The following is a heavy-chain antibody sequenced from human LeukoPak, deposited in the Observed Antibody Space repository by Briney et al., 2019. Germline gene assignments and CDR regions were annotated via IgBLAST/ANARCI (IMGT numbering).Heavy chain of an antibody. CDR1: GGSFSGYY. V-gene: IGHV4-34*01. Sequence: SETLSLTCAVYGGSFSGYYWSWIRQPPGNGLEWIGSIYYSGSTYYNPSLKSRVTISVDTSKNQFSLKLSSVTAADTAVYYCARKAGSYLVAAHCDYWGQGALVTVSS. J-gene: IGHJ4*02. CDR3: ARKAGSYLVAAHCDY. D-gene: IGHD2-15*01. CDR2: IYYSGST.